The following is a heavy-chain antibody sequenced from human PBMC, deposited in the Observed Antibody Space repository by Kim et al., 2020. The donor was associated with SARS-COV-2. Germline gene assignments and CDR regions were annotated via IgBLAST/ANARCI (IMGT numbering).Heavy chain of an antibody. V-gene: IGHV1-69*01. Sequence: AQQFQGRVTITADESTSTAYMELSSLRSEDTAVYYCARATQQIFYYYMDVWGKGTTVTVSS. CDR3: ARATQQIFYYYMDV. J-gene: IGHJ6*03. D-gene: IGHD3-3*01.